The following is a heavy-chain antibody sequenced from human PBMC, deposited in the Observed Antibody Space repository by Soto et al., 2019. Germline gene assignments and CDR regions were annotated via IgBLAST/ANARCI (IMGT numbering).Heavy chain of an antibody. CDR2: INAGNGNT. CDR3: ARDLNYVWGSYEYYYGMDV. Sequence: ASVKVSCKASGYTFTSYAMHWVRQAPGQRLEWMGWINAGNGNTKYSQKFQGRVTITRDTSASTAYMELSSLRSEDTAVYYCARDLNYVWGSYEYYYGMDVWGQGTTVTVS. D-gene: IGHD3-16*01. V-gene: IGHV1-3*01. CDR1: GYTFTSYA. J-gene: IGHJ6*02.